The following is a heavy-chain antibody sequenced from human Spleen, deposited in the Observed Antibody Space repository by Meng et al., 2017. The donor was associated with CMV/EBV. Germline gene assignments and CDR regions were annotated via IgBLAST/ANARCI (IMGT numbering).Heavy chain of an antibody. CDR1: GFTFSSYS. CDR2: ISTSGGTK. D-gene: IGHD2-2*01. Sequence: GGSLRLSCAASGFTFSSYSMNWVRQAPGKGLEWVSYISTSGGTKYYADSVKGRFTVSRDNAKNSLYLQMNSLRAEDTAVYYCARDSMTYPATFDYWGQGTLVTVSS. V-gene: IGHV3-48*04. J-gene: IGHJ4*02. CDR3: ARDSMTYPATFDY.